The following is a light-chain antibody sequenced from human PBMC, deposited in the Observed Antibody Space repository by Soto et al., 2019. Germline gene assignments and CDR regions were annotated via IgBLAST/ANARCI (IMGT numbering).Light chain of an antibody. J-gene: IGKJ1*01. V-gene: IGKV1-5*01. CDR3: QHYSGYSRT. CDR1: QSVSRW. Sequence: IQMTQSPSTLSSSFGDRVTITCRASQSVSRWLAWYQQKPGKAPKLLIYNAAILEGGVPSRFSGSGSGSEFTLTINSLKNEDFATYYCQHYSGYSRTFGQGTKVDIK. CDR2: NAA.